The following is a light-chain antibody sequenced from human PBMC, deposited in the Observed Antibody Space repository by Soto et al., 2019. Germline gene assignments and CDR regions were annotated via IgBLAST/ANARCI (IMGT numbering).Light chain of an antibody. Sequence: QSALTQPRSVSGAPGQSVTISCTGTSSDVGGYNYVSWYQQHPGKAPKLMIYDDSKRPSGVPDRFSGSKSGTTASLTISGLQAEDAADYYCCSYAGRYTWVFGAGTKLTVL. CDR2: DDS. CDR3: CSYAGRYTWV. CDR1: SSDVGGYNY. V-gene: IGLV2-11*01. J-gene: IGLJ1*01.